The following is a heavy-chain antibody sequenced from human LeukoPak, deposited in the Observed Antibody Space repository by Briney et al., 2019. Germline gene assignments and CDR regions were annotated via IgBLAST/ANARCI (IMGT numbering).Heavy chain of an antibody. V-gene: IGHV1-69*13. D-gene: IGHD1-1*01. CDR2: IIPIFGTA. CDR3: ARRPVTLTTGTTGDWFDP. CDR1: GGTFSSYA. J-gene: IGHJ5*02. Sequence: ASVKVSCKASGGTFSSYAISWVRQAPGQGLEWMGGIIPIFGTANYAQKFQGRVTITADESTSTAYMELGSLRSEDTAVYYCARRPVTLTTGTTGDWFDPWGQGTLVTVSS.